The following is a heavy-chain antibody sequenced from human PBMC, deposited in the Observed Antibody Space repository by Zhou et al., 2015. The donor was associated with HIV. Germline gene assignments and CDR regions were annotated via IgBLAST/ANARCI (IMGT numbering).Heavy chain of an antibody. CDR2: IISSFGTP. CDR1: GATLNTHG. CDR3: AREAYCTHTVCPRYYYYGMDV. Sequence: QLHLVQSGAEVKKPGSSVKVSCKAYGATLNTHGISWVRQAPGQGLEWMGGIISSFGTPTYAPKFQGRVTITADESTDTAYMEVVSLRSEDTAVYYCAREAYCTHTVCPRYYYYGMDVWGQGTTVTVSS. D-gene: IGHD2-8*01. J-gene: IGHJ6*02. V-gene: IGHV1-69*01.